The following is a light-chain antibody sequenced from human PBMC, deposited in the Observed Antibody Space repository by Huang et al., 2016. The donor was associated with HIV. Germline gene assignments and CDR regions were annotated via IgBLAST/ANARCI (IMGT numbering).Light chain of an antibody. V-gene: IGKV1-5*01. CDR2: DVS. CDR1: QNISTW. J-gene: IGKJ1*01. Sequence: DIQMTQSPSTLSASVGDRVTITCRASQNISTWLAWYQQKPGKAPKLLLYDVSTLESGIPSRFSGSGSGTEFTLTINSLQPDNFATYCCQQYNTYPWTFGRGTKVEI. CDR3: QQYNTYPWT.